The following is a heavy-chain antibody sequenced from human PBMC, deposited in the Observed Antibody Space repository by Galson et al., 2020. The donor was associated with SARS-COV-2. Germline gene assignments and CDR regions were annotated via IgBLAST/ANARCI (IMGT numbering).Heavy chain of an antibody. J-gene: IGHJ4*02. V-gene: IGHV1-18*01. D-gene: IGHD3-22*01. CDR3: AREVAGISGYGH. CDR1: GYTFTSIG. Sequence: GESLKISCKASGYTFTSIGITWLRQIPGQGFEWMGWMSANDGSTIYAQRFQGRVTMTRDTSTGTAYMELRSLKSDDTARYYCAREVAGISGYGHWGQGTLVTVSS. CDR2: MSANDGST.